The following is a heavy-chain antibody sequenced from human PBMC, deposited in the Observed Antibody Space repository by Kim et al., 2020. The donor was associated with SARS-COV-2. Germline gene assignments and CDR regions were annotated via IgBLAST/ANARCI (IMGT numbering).Heavy chain of an antibody. CDR3: ARATMVRVPQDPHFDY. J-gene: IGHJ4*02. CDR1: GDSVSSNSAA. V-gene: IGHV6-1*01. CDR2: TYYRSKWYN. Sequence: SQTLSLTCAISGDSVSSNSAAWNWIRQSPSRGLEWLGRTYYRSKWYNDYAVSVKSRITTNPDTSKNQFSLQLNSVTPEDTAVYYCARATMVRVPQDPHFDYWGQGTLVTVSS. D-gene: IGHD3-10*01.